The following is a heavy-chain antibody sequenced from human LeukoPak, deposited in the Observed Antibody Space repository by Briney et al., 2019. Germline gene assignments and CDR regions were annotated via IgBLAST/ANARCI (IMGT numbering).Heavy chain of an antibody. CDR2: ISSSGSTI. J-gene: IGHJ4*02. CDR1: GFTFSSYE. D-gene: IGHD6-19*01. Sequence: GGSLRLSCAASGFTFSSYEMNWVRQAPGKGLEWVSHISSSGSTIYYADSVKGRFTISRDNAKNSLYLQMNSLRAEDTAVYYCAIAVAGTTADYWGQGTLVTVSS. CDR3: AIAVAGTTADY. V-gene: IGHV3-48*03.